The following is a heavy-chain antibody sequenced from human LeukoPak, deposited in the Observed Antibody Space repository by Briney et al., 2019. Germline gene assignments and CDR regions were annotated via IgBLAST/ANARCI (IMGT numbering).Heavy chain of an antibody. J-gene: IGHJ6*03. CDR3: AKNGDRGAYCSGGSCYPYYYYYMDV. Sequence: GGSLRLSCAASGFTFSSYGMSWVRQAPGKGLEWVSAISATGGTTYYADSVKGRFTISRDNSKNTLYLQMNSLRAEDTAIYYCAKNGDRGAYCSGGSCYPYYYYYMDVWGKGTTVTISS. V-gene: IGHV3-23*01. D-gene: IGHD2-15*01. CDR1: GFTFSSYG. CDR2: ISATGGTT.